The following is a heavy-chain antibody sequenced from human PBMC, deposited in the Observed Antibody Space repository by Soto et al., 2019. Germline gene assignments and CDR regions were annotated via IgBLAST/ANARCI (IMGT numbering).Heavy chain of an antibody. Sequence: EVQLLESGGGLVQPGGSLRLSCAASGFTFSSYAMRWVRQAPVKGLEWVSAISGSGGSTYYADSVKGRFTISRDNSKNTLYRQMNSLRAEDTAVYYCARRGSGSYYGYWGQGPLVAVSS. CDR1: GFTFSSYA. J-gene: IGHJ4*02. CDR3: ARRGSGSYYGY. D-gene: IGHD1-26*01. CDR2: ISGSGGST. V-gene: IGHV3-23*01.